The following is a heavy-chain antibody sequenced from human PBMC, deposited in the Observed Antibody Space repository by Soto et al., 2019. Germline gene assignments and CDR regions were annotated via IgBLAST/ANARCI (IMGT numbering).Heavy chain of an antibody. Sequence: SWVRQAPGQGLEWMGWISAYNGNTNYAQKLQGRVTMTTDTSTSRAYMELRSLRSDDTAVYYCARDRGSYALDYWGQGSLVTVSS. CDR2: ISAYNGNT. CDR3: ARDRGSYALDY. J-gene: IGHJ4*02. V-gene: IGHV1-18*01. D-gene: IGHD1-26*01.